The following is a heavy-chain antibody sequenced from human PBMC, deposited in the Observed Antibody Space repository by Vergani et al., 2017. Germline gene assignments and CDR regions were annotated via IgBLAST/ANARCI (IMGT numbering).Heavy chain of an antibody. CDR3: AXDPPYSSGWYYFDY. J-gene: IGHJ4*01. Sequence: QVQLVQSGAEVKKPGSSVKVSCKASGGTFSSYAISWVRQAPGQGLEWMGRIIPIFGTANYAQKFQGRVTITADESTSTAYMELSSLRSEDTAVYYCAXDPPYSSGWYYFDYWGHGTLVTVSS. D-gene: IGHD6-19*01. CDR1: GGTFSSYA. V-gene: IGHV1-69*13. CDR2: IIPIFGTA.